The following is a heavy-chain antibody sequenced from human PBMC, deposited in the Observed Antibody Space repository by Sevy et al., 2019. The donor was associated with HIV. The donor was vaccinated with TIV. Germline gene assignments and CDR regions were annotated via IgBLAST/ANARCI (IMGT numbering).Heavy chain of an antibody. CDR2: ISWNSGSI. V-gene: IGHV3-9*01. CDR1: GFTFDDYA. J-gene: IGHJ4*02. D-gene: IGHD1-1*01. Sequence: GGSLRLSCAASGFTFDDYAMHWVRQVPGKGLEWVSGISWNSGSIGYADSMKGRFTISRDNAKNSLYLQMNSLRAEDSALYYCAKDXSRDPRYGNXPHFDXXXQGTLVTVSS. CDR3: AKDXSRDPRYGNXPHFDX.